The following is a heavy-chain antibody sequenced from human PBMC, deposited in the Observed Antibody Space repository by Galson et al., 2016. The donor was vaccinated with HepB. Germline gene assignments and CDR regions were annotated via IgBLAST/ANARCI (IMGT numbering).Heavy chain of an antibody. Sequence: SLRLSCATSGFTFSSYWMTWVRQAPGKGLEWVANINQDGIEKYYVGSVEGRFTISRDNAKKSLYLQMDSLRAEDTAVYYCARSAEPSWGQGTLVTVSS. CDR3: ARSAEPS. D-gene: IGHD1-14*01. V-gene: IGHV3-7*01. J-gene: IGHJ5*02. CDR1: GFTFSSYW. CDR2: INQDGIEK.